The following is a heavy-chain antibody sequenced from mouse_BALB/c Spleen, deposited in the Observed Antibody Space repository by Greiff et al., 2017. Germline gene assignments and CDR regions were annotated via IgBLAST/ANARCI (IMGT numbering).Heavy chain of an antibody. J-gene: IGHJ4*01. V-gene: IGHV1-18*01. D-gene: IGHD1-1*01. CDR1: GYTFTDYN. Sequence: VQLKESGPELVKPGASVKIPCKASGYTFTDYNMDWVKQSHGKSLEWIGDINPNNGGTIYNQKFKGKATLTVDKSSSTAYMELRSLTSEDTAVYYCARGYYYGSSYEAMDYWGQGTSVTVSS. CDR3: ARGYYYGSSYEAMDY. CDR2: INPNNGGT.